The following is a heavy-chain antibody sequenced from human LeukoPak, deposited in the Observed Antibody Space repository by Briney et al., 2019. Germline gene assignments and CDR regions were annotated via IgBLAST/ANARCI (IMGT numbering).Heavy chain of an antibody. V-gene: IGHV4-39*07. D-gene: IGHD2-15*01. CDR3: ARGTYCSGGSCYYYLDN. CDR2: ISYSGST. Sequence: PSETLSLTCIVSGDSIGSRSYYWGWIRQPPGKGLEWIGSISYSGSTDYTPSLKSRVTISVDTSKNQFSLKLSSVAAADTAVYYCARGTYCSGGSCYYYLDNWGQGTLVTVSS. CDR1: GDSIGSRSYY. J-gene: IGHJ4*02.